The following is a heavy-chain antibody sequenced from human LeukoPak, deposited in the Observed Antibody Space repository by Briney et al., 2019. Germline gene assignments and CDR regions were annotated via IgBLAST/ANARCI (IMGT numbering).Heavy chain of an antibody. Sequence: PGGSLRLSCAASGFKFSDYAMNWVRQAPGKGLEWVSGMSGTGGTPYYADSAKGRFTISRDNSKSTLDLQVNSLRAEDTAVYYCAKWVPRSLESIYGMDVWGQGTTVIVSS. V-gene: IGHV3-23*01. CDR1: GFKFSDYA. D-gene: IGHD3-3*01. CDR3: AKWVPRSLESIYGMDV. CDR2: MSGTGGTP. J-gene: IGHJ6*02.